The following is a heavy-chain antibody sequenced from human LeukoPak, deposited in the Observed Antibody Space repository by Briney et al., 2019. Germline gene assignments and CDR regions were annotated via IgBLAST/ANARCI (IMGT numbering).Heavy chain of an antibody. CDR3: AGGSGFDY. V-gene: IGHV4-39*07. CDR2: IYCSGST. D-gene: IGHD2-15*01. J-gene: IGHJ4*02. CDR1: GGSISSSSYY. Sequence: PSETLSLTCTVSGGSISSSSYYWGWIRQPPGTGLEWIGSIYCSGSTYYNPSLKSRVTISVDTSKNQFSLKLSSVTAADTAVYYCAGGSGFDYWGQGTLVTVSS.